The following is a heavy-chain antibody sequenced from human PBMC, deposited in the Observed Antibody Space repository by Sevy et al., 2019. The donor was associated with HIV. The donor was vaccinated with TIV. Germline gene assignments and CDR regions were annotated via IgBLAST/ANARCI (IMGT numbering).Heavy chain of an antibody. V-gene: IGHV4-31*03. CDR2: IYYSGST. J-gene: IGHJ5*02. CDR1: GGSISSGGYY. Sequence: TLSLTCTVSGGSISSGGYYWSWIRQHPGKGLEWIGYIYYSGSTYYNPSLKSRVTISVDTSKNQFSLKLSSVTAADTAVYYCARGEGLWNNWFDPWGQGTLVTVSS. CDR3: ARGEGLWNNWFDP. D-gene: IGHD2-21*01.